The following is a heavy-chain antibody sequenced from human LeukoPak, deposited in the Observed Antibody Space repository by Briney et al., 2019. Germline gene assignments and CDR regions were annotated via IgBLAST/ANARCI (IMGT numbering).Heavy chain of an antibody. CDR1: GFTFSSYS. D-gene: IGHD3-9*01. J-gene: IGHJ4*02. CDR2: ISSSSSHI. Sequence: GGSLRLSCAASGFTFSSYSMNWVRQAPGKGLEWISSISSSSSHIYYADSVKGRFTISGDNAKNSLYLQMNSLRAEDTAVYYCARQGLRYFDWLSIMGIDYWGQGTLVTVSS. CDR3: ARQGLRYFDWLSIMGIDY. V-gene: IGHV3-21*01.